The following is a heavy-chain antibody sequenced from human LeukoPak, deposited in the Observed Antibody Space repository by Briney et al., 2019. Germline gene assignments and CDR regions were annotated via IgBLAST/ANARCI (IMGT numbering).Heavy chain of an antibody. D-gene: IGHD3-22*01. Sequence: ASVKVSCKASGYTFTTYGITWVRQAPGQXLEWTGWISANNGDTNHAQKFQDRLTISIDTSTRTAYMELRSLRSDDTAVYYCASNTGSDSSGYAYWGQGTLVTVSS. CDR2: ISANNGDT. J-gene: IGHJ4*02. V-gene: IGHV1-18*01. CDR3: ASNTGSDSSGYAY. CDR1: GYTFTTYG.